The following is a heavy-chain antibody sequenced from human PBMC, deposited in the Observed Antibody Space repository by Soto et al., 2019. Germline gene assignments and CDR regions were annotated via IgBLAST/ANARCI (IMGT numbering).Heavy chain of an antibody. CDR1: GGSISSYY. CDR3: ARYKSNYYYGMDV. CDR2: IYYSGST. J-gene: IGHJ6*02. Sequence: PSETLSLTCTVSGGSISSYYWSWIRRPPGKGLEWIGYIYYSGSTNYNPSLKSRVTISVDTSKNQFSLKLSSVTAADTAVYYCARYKSNYYYGMDVWGQGTTVTVSS. D-gene: IGHD1-20*01. V-gene: IGHV4-59*08.